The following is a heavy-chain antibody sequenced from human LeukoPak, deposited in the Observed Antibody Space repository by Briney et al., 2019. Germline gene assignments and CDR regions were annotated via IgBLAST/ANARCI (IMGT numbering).Heavy chain of an antibody. D-gene: IGHD3-10*01. CDR1: GFTFSSYA. CDR2: ISGSGGST. J-gene: IGHJ4*02. V-gene: IGHV3-23*01. CDR3: AKGRLLLWFGEFFDY. Sequence: GGSLRLSCAASGFTFSSYAMSWVRQAPGKGLEWVSAISGSGGSTYYADSVKGWFTISRDNSKNTVYLQMNSLRAEDTAVYYCAKGRLLLWFGEFFDYWGQGTLVTVSS.